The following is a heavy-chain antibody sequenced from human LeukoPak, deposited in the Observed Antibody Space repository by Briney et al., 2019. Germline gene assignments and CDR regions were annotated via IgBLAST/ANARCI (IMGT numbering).Heavy chain of an antibody. D-gene: IGHD3-22*01. V-gene: IGHV3-11*01. J-gene: IGHJ4*02. CDR1: GFTFSDYY. Sequence: SGGSLRISCAASGFTFSDYYMSWIRQVPGKGLEWVSYISSSGSTIYYADSVKGRFTISRDNAKNSLYLQMNSLRAEDTAVYYCARSRGNYYDSSGYFVSVYFDFWGQGTLVTASS. CDR3: ARSRGNYYDSSGYFVSVYFDF. CDR2: ISSSGSTI.